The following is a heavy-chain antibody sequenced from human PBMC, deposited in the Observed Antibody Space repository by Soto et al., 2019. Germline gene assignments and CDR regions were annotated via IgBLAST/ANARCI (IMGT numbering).Heavy chain of an antibody. V-gene: IGHV4-34*01. CDR1: GGSFSGYY. J-gene: IGHJ5*02. Sequence: SETLSLTCAVYGGSFSGYYWSWIRQPPGKGLEWIGEINHSGSTNYNPSLKSRVTISVDTSKNQFSLKLSSVTAADTAVYYCARGAPSYYDILTGYYGRHWFDPWGQGTLVTVSS. CDR3: ARGAPSYYDILTGYYGRHWFDP. CDR2: INHSGST. D-gene: IGHD3-9*01.